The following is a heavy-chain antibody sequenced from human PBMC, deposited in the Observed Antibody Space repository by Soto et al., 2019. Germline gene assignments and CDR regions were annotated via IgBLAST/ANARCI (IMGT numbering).Heavy chain of an antibody. CDR3: AAGFPPDF. J-gene: IGHJ4*02. D-gene: IGHD3-10*01. Sequence: EVLLVESGGGLVQPGGSLTLSCAASRFTIGNNWMNWVRQAPGKGLEWVANIKGDGSEKYYVGSVEGRFTISRDNTKNSLDLQMNSLRVEDTAVYYCAAGFPPDFWGQGTLVTVSS. CDR2: IKGDGSEK. V-gene: IGHV3-7*01. CDR1: RFTIGNNW.